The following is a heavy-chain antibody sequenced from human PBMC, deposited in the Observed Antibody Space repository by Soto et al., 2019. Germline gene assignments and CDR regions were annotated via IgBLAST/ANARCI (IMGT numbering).Heavy chain of an antibody. CDR3: AKRPLKFEGSYFDY. D-gene: IGHD3-10*01. J-gene: IGHJ4*02. Sequence: EVQVLDSGGGLVQPGGCLRLSCAASGFTFTNYPMAWVRQAPAKGLEWVSTISGSGGSTFYADSVKGRFTISRDNSKNTVYLQMNSLRVEDTAVYYCAKRPLKFEGSYFDYWGQGTLVTVSS. CDR2: ISGSGGST. CDR1: GFTFTNYP. V-gene: IGHV3-23*01.